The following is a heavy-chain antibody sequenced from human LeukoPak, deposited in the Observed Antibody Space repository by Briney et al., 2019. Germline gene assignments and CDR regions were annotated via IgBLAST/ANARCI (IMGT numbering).Heavy chain of an antibody. Sequence: PGGSLRLSCATSGFTFSAYSMIWVRQTPGKGLEWIGEINHSGSTNYNPSLKSRVTISVDTSKNQFSLKLSSVTAADTAVYYCAREGSSGLDYWGQGTLVTVSS. CDR1: GFTFSAYS. CDR2: INHSGST. V-gene: IGHV4-34*01. J-gene: IGHJ4*02. CDR3: AREGSSGLDY. D-gene: IGHD6-19*01.